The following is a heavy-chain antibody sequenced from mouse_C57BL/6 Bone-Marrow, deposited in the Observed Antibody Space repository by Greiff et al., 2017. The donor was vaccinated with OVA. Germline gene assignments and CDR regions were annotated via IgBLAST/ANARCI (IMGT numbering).Heavy chain of an antibody. D-gene: IGHD4-1*01. J-gene: IGHJ4*01. CDR3: ARGGLGLYAMDY. CDR1: GFTFSDYG. CDR2: ISSGSSTI. Sequence: EVNVVESGGGLVKPGGSLKLSCAASGFTFSDYGMHWVRQAPEKGLEWVAYISSGSSTIYYADTVKGRFTISRDNAKNTLFLQMTSLRSEDTAMYYCARGGLGLYAMDYWGQGTSVTVSS. V-gene: IGHV5-17*01.